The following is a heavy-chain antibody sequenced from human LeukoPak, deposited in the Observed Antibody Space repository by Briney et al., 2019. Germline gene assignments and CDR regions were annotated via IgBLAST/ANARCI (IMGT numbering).Heavy chain of an antibody. D-gene: IGHD2-15*01. CDR1: GYSFTNYW. J-gene: IGHJ5*02. CDR2: IYPGDSET. V-gene: IGHV5-51*01. CDR3: ARHHRGDCSGDSCYHNWFDP. Sequence: GESLKISCKGSGYSFTNYWLGWVRPMPGKGLEWMGIIYPGDSETRYSPSFQGQVTISADKSISTAYLQWSSLKASDTAMYYCARHHRGDCSGDSCYHNWFDPWGQGTLVTVSS.